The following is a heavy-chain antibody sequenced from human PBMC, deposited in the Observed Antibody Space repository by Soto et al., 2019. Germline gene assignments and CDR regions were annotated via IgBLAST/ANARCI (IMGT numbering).Heavy chain of an antibody. CDR1: GFTFRNYG. CDR2: ISYDGSNK. CDR3: AKGDWFDP. V-gene: IGHV3-30*18. Sequence: VQLVECGGGVVQPGTSLRRSCAASGFTFRNYGMHWVRQAPGKGLEWVAVISYDGSNKYYADSVKGRFSISRDNSKNTLYLQMNSLRAEDTAVYYCAKGDWFDPWGQGTLVTVSS. J-gene: IGHJ5*02.